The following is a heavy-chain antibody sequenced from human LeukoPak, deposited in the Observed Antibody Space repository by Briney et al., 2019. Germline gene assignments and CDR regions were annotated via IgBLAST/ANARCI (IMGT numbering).Heavy chain of an antibody. Sequence: PGGSLRLSCAASGFTFSSYWMHWVRQAPGKGLEWVSSISSSSGYIYYADSLKGRFTISRDNAKNSLYLQMNSLRAEDTAVYYCARGRGGNYFDYWGQGTLVTVSS. J-gene: IGHJ4*02. V-gene: IGHV3-21*01. CDR3: ARGRGGNYFDY. D-gene: IGHD3-10*01. CDR2: ISSSSGYI. CDR1: GFTFSSYW.